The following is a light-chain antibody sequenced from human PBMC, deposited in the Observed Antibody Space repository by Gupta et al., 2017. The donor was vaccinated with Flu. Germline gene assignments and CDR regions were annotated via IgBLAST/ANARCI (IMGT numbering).Light chain of an antibody. J-gene: IGKJ1*01. Sequence: PSSLSASVGDRVTITCRASQSVSNFLNWYQQKPGKAPKLLVFGATTLQGGVPSRFSANGSGTDFTFTIDSLQPADFATYYCQQGYSTPQTFGRGTTVDIK. CDR3: QQGYSTPQT. CDR2: GAT. V-gene: IGKV1-39*01. CDR1: QSVSNF.